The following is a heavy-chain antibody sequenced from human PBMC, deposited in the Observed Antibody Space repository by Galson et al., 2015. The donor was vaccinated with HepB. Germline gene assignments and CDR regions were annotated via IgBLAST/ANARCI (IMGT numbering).Heavy chain of an antibody. D-gene: IGHD2-21*02. CDR2: IMKDGSEK. J-gene: IGHJ4*02. CDR1: GFTFSSKW. Sequence: SLRLSCAASGFTFSSKWMSWVRQAPGKGLEWEANIMKDGSEKYYVDSVKGRFAISRDNARNSVYLQMNSLRAEDTAIYYCARALRCGDCYSAFDFWGQGTLVTVSS. V-gene: IGHV3-7*03. CDR3: ARALRCGDCYSAFDF.